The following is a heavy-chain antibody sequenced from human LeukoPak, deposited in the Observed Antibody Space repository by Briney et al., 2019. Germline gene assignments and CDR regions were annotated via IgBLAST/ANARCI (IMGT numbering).Heavy chain of an antibody. CDR3: VRAPRDSSTMLDY. V-gene: IGHV1-46*01. CDR1: GYTFTTYW. CDR2: INPNDGST. D-gene: IGHD6-13*01. J-gene: IGHJ4*02. Sequence: GASVKVSCKASGYTFTTYWIQWVRQAPGQGLEWVALINPNDGSTTYARKFQGRVTMTRDTSTSTVYMDLSRPTSEDTAVYYCVRAPRDSSTMLDYWGQGTLVTVSS.